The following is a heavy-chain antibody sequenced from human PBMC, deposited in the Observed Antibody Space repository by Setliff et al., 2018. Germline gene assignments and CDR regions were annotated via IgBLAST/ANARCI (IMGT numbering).Heavy chain of an antibody. J-gene: IGHJ4*02. CDR2: INHSGST. CDR3: ASIALTEPSYYDYVWGSYRFFHYFDY. D-gene: IGHD3-16*02. V-gene: IGHV4-34*01. Sequence: SETLSLTCAVYGGSFSGYYWSWIRQPPGKGLEWIGEINHSGSTNYNPSLKSRVTISVDTSKNQFSLKLSSVTAADTAVYYCASIALTEPSYYDYVWGSYRFFHYFDYWGQGTLVTVYS. CDR1: GGSFSGYY.